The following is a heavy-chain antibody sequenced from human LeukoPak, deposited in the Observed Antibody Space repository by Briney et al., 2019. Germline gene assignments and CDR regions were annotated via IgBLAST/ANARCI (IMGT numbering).Heavy chain of an antibody. CDR2: IYYSGST. D-gene: IGHD3-10*01. CDR3: ARDETHFYGSGSSNWFDP. V-gene: IGHV4-59*12. J-gene: IGHJ5*02. Sequence: SETLFLTCTVSGDSINSDYWNWLRQPPGKGLEWIGFIYYSGSTNYNPSLKSRVTISVDASRNHFSLKLNSVTAADTAVYYCARDETHFYGSGSSNWFDPWGQGVLVTVSS. CDR1: GDSINSDY.